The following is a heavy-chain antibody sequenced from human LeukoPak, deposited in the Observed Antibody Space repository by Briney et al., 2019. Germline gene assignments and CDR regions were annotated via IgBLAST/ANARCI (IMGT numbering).Heavy chain of an antibody. CDR1: GGSISSQY. V-gene: IGHV4-59*11. Sequence: SETLSLTCTVSGGSISSQYWSWIRQPPGKGLEWIGYIYYSGSTNYNPSLKSRVTISVDTSKNQFSLKLSSVTAADTAVYYCARGDSLFDYWGQGTLVTVSS. J-gene: IGHJ4*02. CDR3: ARGDSLFDY. D-gene: IGHD2-15*01. CDR2: IYYSGST.